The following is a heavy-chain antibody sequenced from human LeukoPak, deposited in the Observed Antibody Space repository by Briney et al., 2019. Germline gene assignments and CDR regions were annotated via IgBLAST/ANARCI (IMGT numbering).Heavy chain of an antibody. V-gene: IGHV2-70*01. J-gene: IGHJ4*02. CDR1: GFSLSTTGMC. CDR2: FDWDDDK. Sequence: SGPTLVNPTQTLTLTCTFSGFSLSTTGMCVSWIRQPPGKALEWLALFDWDDDKHYSTSLKTRLTISQDTSKNQVVLTMTNMDPADTATYYCARTRGQYYYDSSGYPFDYWGQGTLVTVSS. CDR3: ARTRGQYYYDSSGYPFDY. D-gene: IGHD3-22*01.